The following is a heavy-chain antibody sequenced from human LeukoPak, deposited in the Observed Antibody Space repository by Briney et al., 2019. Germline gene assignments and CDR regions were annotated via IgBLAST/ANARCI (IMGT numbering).Heavy chain of an antibody. D-gene: IGHD2-2*01. Sequence: PGGSLRLSCAASGFTFSSYAMSWVRQAPGKGLEWVSAISGSGGSTYYADSVKGRFTISRDNSKNTLYLQMNSLRAEDTAVYYCANSTGDIVAVPAAIGHLWFDPWGQGTLVTVSS. CDR3: ANSTGDIVAVPAAIGHLWFDP. CDR1: GFTFSSYA. J-gene: IGHJ5*02. V-gene: IGHV3-23*01. CDR2: ISGSGGST.